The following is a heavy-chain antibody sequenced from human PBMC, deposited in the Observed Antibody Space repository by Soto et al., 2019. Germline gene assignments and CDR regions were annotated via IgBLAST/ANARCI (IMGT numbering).Heavy chain of an antibody. D-gene: IGHD3-10*02. V-gene: IGHV4-31*03. Sequence: SETLSLTCSVSGDSISLGDYCWSWVRQHPGEGLEWIGCMQYSGNTYYNPSLKSRAAVSVDTSKHQFSLRLDPVTAADTAVYYCARGVLYWGPGTLVTVSS. J-gene: IGHJ4*02. CDR3: ARGVLY. CDR2: MQYSGNT. CDR1: GDSISLGDYC.